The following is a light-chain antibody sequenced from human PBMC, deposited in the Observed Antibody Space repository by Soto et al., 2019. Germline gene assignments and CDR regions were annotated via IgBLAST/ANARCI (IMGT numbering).Light chain of an antibody. J-gene: IGKJ5*01. Sequence: IQLTHSPSSLSASVGDRVTITCRASQGISGALAWYQQKPGRAPTLLIYDASSLESGVPSRFSGSESGTDFTLTISSLQAEDFATYYCQQFHTYPVTFGQGTRLEIK. V-gene: IGKV1-13*02. CDR1: QGISGA. CDR2: DAS. CDR3: QQFHTYPVT.